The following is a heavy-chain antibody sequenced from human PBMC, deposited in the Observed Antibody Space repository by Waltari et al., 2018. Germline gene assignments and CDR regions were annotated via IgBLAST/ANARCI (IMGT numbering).Heavy chain of an antibody. CDR2: ISWDGGST. D-gene: IGHD2-21*02. Sequence: EVQLVESGGVVVQPGGSLRLSCAASGFTFDDYAMHWVRQAPGKGLEWVSLISWDGGSTYYADSVKGRFTISRDNSKNSLYLQMNSLRAGDTAVYYCARDRGGNSVWFDPWGQGTLVTVSS. CDR1: GFTFDDYA. V-gene: IGHV3-43D*04. CDR3: ARDRGGNSVWFDP. J-gene: IGHJ5*02.